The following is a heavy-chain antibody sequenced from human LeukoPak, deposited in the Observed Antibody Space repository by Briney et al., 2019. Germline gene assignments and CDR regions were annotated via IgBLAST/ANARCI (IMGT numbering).Heavy chain of an antibody. CDR3: ATLSQYYYDSSGYVAFDI. CDR2: IYYSGST. CDR1: GGSFSGYY. Sequence: SETLSLTCAVYGGSFSGYYWSWIRQPPGKGLEWIGYIYYSGSTNYNPSLKSRVTISVDTSKNQFSLKLSSVTAADTAVYYCATLSQYYYDSSGYVAFDIWGQGTMVTVSS. V-gene: IGHV4-59*01. D-gene: IGHD3-22*01. J-gene: IGHJ3*02.